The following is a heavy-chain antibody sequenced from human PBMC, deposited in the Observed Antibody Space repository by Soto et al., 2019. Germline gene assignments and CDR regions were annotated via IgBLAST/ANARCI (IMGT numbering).Heavy chain of an antibody. Sequence: PGGSLRLSCAASGFTFSSYWMHWVRQAPGKGLVWVSRINSDGSSISYADSVKGRFTISRDNAKNTPYLQMSSLRAEDTAVYYCAREIYDDYDSSGFDHWGQGALVTVSS. D-gene: IGHD3-22*01. CDR2: INSDGSSI. CDR1: GFTFSSYW. V-gene: IGHV3-74*01. CDR3: AREIYDDYDSSGFDH. J-gene: IGHJ4*02.